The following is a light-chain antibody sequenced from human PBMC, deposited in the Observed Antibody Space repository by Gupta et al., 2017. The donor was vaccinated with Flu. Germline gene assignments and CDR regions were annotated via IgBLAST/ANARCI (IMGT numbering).Light chain of an antibody. J-gene: IGLJ3*02. CDR1: SSDVGGYNY. V-gene: IGLV2-14*01. CDR2: EVI. Sequence: TSSDVGGYNYVSWYQHHPGKAPKLMIYEVINRPSVVSNRFSGSKSCNTASLTISGLQAEDEADYYCSSYTSSNSLEFGGGTKLTVL. CDR3: SSYTSSNSLE.